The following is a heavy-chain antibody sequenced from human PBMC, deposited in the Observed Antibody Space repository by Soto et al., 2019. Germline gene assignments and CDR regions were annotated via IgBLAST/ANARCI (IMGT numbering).Heavy chain of an antibody. Sequence: APVEASSKAPRYTYTSCARHWVRQEPGQRLEWMGWINAGKGNTKYSQKLQSIVTMTTDTSTSTAYVELSRRGYGDREMCFCARVLPGMDPWGQGTLVTVSS. CDR2: INAGKGNT. CDR1: RYTYTSCA. CDR3: ARVLPGMDP. V-gene: IGHV1-3*01. J-gene: IGHJ4*03.